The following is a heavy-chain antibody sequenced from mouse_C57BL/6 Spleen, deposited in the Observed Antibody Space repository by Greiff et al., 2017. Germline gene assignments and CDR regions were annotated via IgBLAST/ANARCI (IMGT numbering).Heavy chain of an antibody. CDR2: ISDGGSYT. D-gene: IGHD5-5*01. Sequence: EVKLVESGGGLVKPGGSLKLSCAASGFTFSSYAMSWVRQTPEKRLEWVATISDGGSYTYYPDNVKGRFTISRDNAKNNLYLQMSHLKSEDTAMYYCAREAYLYFDYWGQGTTLTVSS. CDR3: AREAYLYFDY. V-gene: IGHV5-4*01. J-gene: IGHJ2*01. CDR1: GFTFSSYA.